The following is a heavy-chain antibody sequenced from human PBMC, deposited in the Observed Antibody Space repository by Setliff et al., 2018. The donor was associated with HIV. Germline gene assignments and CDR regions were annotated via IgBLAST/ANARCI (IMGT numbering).Heavy chain of an antibody. V-gene: IGHV4-34*09. Sequence: LSLTCAVYGESFNTYFWSWIRQPPGKGLEWIGQINHSGSTNYNTSLKSRVTISVDTAKNQFSLKLSSVTAADTAVYYCARAPSWRGYYPWGQGTLVTVSS. D-gene: IGHD3-3*01. J-gene: IGHJ5*02. CDR1: GESFNTYF. CDR3: ARAPSWRGYYP. CDR2: INHSGST.